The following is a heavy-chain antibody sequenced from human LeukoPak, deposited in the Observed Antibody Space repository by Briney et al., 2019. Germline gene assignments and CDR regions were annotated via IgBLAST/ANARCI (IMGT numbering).Heavy chain of an antibody. J-gene: IGHJ4*02. V-gene: IGHV1-69*05. CDR3: ARGSKVLVAATYD. Sequence: ASVKVSCKASGGTFSSYAISWVRQAPGQGLEWMGGIIPIFGTATYAQKFQGRVTITTDESTSTAYMELSSLRSEDTAVYYCARGSKVLVAATYDWGQGTLVTVSS. CDR1: GGTFSSYA. D-gene: IGHD2-15*01. CDR2: IIPIFGTA.